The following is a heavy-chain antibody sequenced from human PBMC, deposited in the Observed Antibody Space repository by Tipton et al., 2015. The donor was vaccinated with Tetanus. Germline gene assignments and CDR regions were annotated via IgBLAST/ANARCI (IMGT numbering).Heavy chain of an antibody. D-gene: IGHD3-3*01. V-gene: IGHV4-59*01. Sequence: TLSLTCTVSGGSISSYYWSWIRQPPGKGLEWIGYIYYSGSTNYNPSLKSRVTISVDTSKNQFSLKLSSVTAADTAVYFCARANFDSSKKGPFDSWGQGILVIVSA. J-gene: IGHJ4*02. CDR1: GGSISSYY. CDR2: IYYSGST. CDR3: ARANFDSSKKGPFDS.